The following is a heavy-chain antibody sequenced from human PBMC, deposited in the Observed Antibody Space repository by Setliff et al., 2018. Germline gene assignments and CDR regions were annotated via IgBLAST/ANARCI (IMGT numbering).Heavy chain of an antibody. D-gene: IGHD2-21*01. CDR1: GASLRSGSNY. CDR2: IYTDGTT. V-gene: IGHV4-61*02. CDR3: AKEHVVISFVNNIHHHYGMDV. J-gene: IGHJ6*02. Sequence: SETLSLTCTVSGASLRSGSNYWGWFRQPAGKGLEWIGRIYTDGTTNYSPSLKSRVTISADTSQNHFSLRMSSVSAADTAVYFCAKEHVVISFVNNIHHHYGMDVWGQGTTVPSP.